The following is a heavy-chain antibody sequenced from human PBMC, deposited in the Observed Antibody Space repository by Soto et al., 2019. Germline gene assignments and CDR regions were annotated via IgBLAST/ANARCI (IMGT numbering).Heavy chain of an antibody. J-gene: IGHJ5*02. D-gene: IGHD2-2*01. V-gene: IGHV3-11*01. Sequence: GGSLRLSCAASGFTFSDYYMSWIRQAPGKGLEWVSYISSSGSTIYYADSVKGRFTISRDNAKNSLYLQMNSLRAEDTAVYYCARDREATGYPGGIVVVPAAIWFDPWGQGTLVTVSS. CDR1: GFTFSDYY. CDR2: ISSSGSTI. CDR3: ARDREATGYPGGIVVVPAAIWFDP.